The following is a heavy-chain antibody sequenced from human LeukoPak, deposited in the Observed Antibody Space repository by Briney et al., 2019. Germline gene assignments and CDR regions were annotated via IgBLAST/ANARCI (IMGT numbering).Heavy chain of an antibody. V-gene: IGHV1-2*02. CDR2: INPYSGAT. Sequence: ASVKVSCKASGYTFTGYYMHWVRQAPGQGLERMGWINPYSGATNYAQKFQGRVTMTRDTSTSTVYMELSSLRSEDTAVYYCARDRVRVICGGDCYPNSELHYWGQGTLVTVSS. J-gene: IGHJ4*02. CDR3: ARDRVRVICGGDCYPNSELHY. D-gene: IGHD2-21*02. CDR1: GYTFTGYY.